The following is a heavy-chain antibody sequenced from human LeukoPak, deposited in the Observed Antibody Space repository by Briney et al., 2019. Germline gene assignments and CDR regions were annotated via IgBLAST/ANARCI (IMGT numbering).Heavy chain of an antibody. CDR2: LNPKSGDT. CDR3: ARPSSTDYV. V-gene: IGHV1-2*02. J-gene: IGHJ4*02. Sequence: GASVKVSCTSSVYTFTHYYYIHWVRPAPGQGLEWMGWLNPKSGDTNYAQKFQGRVTVTRDTSISTAYLELSRLRSDDTAVYYCARPSSTDYVWGQGTQVTVSS. CDR1: VYTFTHYY. D-gene: IGHD2-2*01.